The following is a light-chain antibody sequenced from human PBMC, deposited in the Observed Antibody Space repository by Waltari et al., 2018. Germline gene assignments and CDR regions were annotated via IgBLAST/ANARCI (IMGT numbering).Light chain of an antibody. V-gene: IGLV2-14*03. J-gene: IGLJ2*01. CDR2: DVS. CDR1: SSDVGGYNS. Sequence: QSALTQPASVSGSPGQSITISCTGTSSDVGGYNSVSWYQQHPGKAPKVMIDDVSNRPSGVSNRFSGSKSGNTASLTISGLQAEDEAEYYCSSHTSNSIVVFGGGTKLTVL. CDR3: SSHTSNSIVV.